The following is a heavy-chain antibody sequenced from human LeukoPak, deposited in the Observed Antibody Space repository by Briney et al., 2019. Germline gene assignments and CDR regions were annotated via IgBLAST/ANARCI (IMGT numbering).Heavy chain of an antibody. CDR1: GFTFSSYS. Sequence: GGSLRLSCAASGFTFSSYSMNWVRQAPGKGLEWVSSISSSSSYIYYADSVKGRFTISRDNAKNSLYLQMNSLRAEDTAVYYCARDKSSDLGAFDIWGQGTMVTVSS. CDR2: ISSSSSYI. CDR3: ARDKSSDLGAFDI. J-gene: IGHJ3*02. V-gene: IGHV3-21*01.